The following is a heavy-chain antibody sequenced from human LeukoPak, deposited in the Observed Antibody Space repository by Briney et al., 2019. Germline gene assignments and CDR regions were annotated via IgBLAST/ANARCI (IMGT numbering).Heavy chain of an antibody. J-gene: IGHJ5*02. CDR2: ISSSSSYI. Sequence: GSLRLSFAASGFPFSSYSMNWVRPAPGKGLEWVSSISSSSSYIYYADSVKGRFTISRDNAKNSLYLQMNSLRAEDTAVYYCARDSRYCSSTSCYDWFDPWGQGTLVTVSS. V-gene: IGHV3-21*01. CDR1: GFPFSSYS. D-gene: IGHD2-2*01. CDR3: ARDSRYCSSTSCYDWFDP.